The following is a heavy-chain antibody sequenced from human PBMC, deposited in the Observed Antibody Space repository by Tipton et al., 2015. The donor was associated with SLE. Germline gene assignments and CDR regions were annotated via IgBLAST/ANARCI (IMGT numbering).Heavy chain of an antibody. D-gene: IGHD6-13*01. CDR3: ARGISGYNSSWYYYYYVMAV. V-gene: IGHV4-34*01. CDR2: INHSGSP. CDR1: AGSFSGYY. Sequence: GLVKPSETLSLTCAVSAGSFSGYYWSWIRQSPVRGLEWIGEINHSGSPNYNPSLKSRVTISVHTSKNQFSLKLSSVTAADTAVYYCARGISGYNSSWYYYYYVMAVWGQGTTVTVSS. J-gene: IGHJ6*02.